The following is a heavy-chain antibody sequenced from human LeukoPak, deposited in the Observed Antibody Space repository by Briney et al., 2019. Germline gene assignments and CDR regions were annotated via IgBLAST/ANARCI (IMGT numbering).Heavy chain of an antibody. CDR2: ISYDGSNK. D-gene: IGHD3-22*01. J-gene: IGHJ4*02. CDR3: AKDEGYYDSSGYHDY. CDR1: GFSFSSYG. V-gene: IGHV3-30*18. Sequence: GGSLRLSCAASGFSFSSYGMSWVRQAPGKGLEWVAVISYDGSNKYYADSVKGRFTISRDNSKNTLYPQMNSLRAEDTAVYYCAKDEGYYDSSGYHDYWGQGTLVTVSS.